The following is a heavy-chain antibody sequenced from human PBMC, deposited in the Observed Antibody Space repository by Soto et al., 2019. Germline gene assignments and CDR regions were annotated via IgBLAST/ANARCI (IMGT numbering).Heavy chain of an antibody. V-gene: IGHV4-30-4*01. CDR2: VQYSGAT. D-gene: IGHD2-21*01. CDR3: ARATAYCGRTSCYPFDY. Sequence: SETLSLTCTASGGSIINEDYYWTWIRQPPGKGLEWLGRVQYSGATYYNPSLRSRLTMSMDWSRNQFSLRLTSVTAADTAMYYCARATAYCGRTSCYPFDYWGQGTLVTV. J-gene: IGHJ4*02. CDR1: GGSIINEDYY.